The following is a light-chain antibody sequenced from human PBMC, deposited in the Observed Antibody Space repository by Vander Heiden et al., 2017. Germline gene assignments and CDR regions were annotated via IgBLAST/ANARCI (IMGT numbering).Light chain of an antibody. V-gene: IGKV1-8*01. CDR3: QQYYSYPVT. CDR1: QGISSH. CDR2: GAS. J-gene: IGKJ4*01. Sequence: AIRMTQSPSSFSASTGDRVTITCRASQGISSHLAWYQQKPGKALKLLIYGASTLQRGVPSRFSGSGSGTDFTVTISFLQSEDFATYYCQQYYSYPVTFGGGTKVEIK.